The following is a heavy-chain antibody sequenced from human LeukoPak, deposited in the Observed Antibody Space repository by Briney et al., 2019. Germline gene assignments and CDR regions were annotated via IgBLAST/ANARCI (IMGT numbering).Heavy chain of an antibody. V-gene: IGHV3-74*01. CDR3: ARGVYSSSWSIDY. J-gene: IGHJ4*02. CDR2: INSDGSST. D-gene: IGHD6-13*01. Sequence: GGSLRLSCAASGFTFSSYWMHWVRQAPGKGLVWVSRINSDGSSTSYADSVKGRFTISRDNAKNTLYLQMNSLRAEDTAVCYCARGVYSSSWSIDYWGQGTLVTVSS. CDR1: GFTFSSYW.